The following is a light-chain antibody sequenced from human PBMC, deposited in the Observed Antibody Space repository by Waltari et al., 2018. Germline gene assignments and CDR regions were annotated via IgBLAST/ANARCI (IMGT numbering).Light chain of an antibody. CDR1: SSDVGTSNC. CDR2: EGN. CDR3: YSYAGSGTWV. V-gene: IGLV2-23*01. J-gene: IGLJ3*02. Sequence: QSALTQPASVSGSPGQSITISCTGTSSDVGTSNCRSWYQQNPGKAPKLMIYEGNKRPSGFSNRFSGSKSGNTASLTISGLQAEDEADYYCYSYAGSGTWVFVGGTKLTVL.